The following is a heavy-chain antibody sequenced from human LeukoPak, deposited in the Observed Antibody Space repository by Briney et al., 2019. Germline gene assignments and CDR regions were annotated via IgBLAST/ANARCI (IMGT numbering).Heavy chain of an antibody. CDR3: ASSYYYGSGSYYEPFDY. Sequence: SETLSLTCTVSGGSISSYYWSWIRQPPGKGLEWIGYIYYSGSTNYNPSLKSRVTISVDTSKNQFSLKLSFVTAADTAVYYCASSYYYGSGSYYEPFDYWGQGTLVTVSS. J-gene: IGHJ4*02. CDR1: GGSISSYY. CDR2: IYYSGST. D-gene: IGHD3-10*01. V-gene: IGHV4-59*08.